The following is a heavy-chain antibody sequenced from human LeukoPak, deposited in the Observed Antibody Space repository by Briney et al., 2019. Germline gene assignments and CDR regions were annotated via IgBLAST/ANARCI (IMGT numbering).Heavy chain of an antibody. V-gene: IGHV3-20*04. CDR1: GFIFDDFG. D-gene: IGHD1-1*01. Sequence: GGSLRLSCAASGFIFDDFGMTWVRQAPGEGLEWVSSINWNGDITPYADSVKGRFTISRDNAKNALYLQMNSLRPEDTALYFCTRDETGIDYWGQGTLVTVSS. CDR3: TRDETGIDY. CDR2: INWNGDIT. J-gene: IGHJ4*02.